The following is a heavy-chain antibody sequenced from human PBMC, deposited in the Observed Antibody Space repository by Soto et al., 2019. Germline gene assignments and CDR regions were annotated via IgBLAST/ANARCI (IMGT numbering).Heavy chain of an antibody. J-gene: IGHJ4*02. CDR3: ARDHQWPLDY. CDR2: IKQDGSEK. D-gene: IGHD6-19*01. CDR1: GFTFSSYW. Sequence: GGSLRLSCADSGFTFSSYWMSWVRQAPGKGLEWVANIKQDGSEKYYVDSVKGRFTISRDNAKNSLYLQMNSLRAEDTAVYYCARDHQWPLDYWGQGTLVTVSS. V-gene: IGHV3-7*03.